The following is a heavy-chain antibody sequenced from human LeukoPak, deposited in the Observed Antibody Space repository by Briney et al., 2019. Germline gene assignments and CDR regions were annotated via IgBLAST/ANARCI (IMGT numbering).Heavy chain of an antibody. CDR2: IYSDDRT. CDR1: GFTASSNY. J-gene: IGHJ4*02. D-gene: IGHD3-9*01. V-gene: IGHV3-53*04. CDR3: ARDLTSDYDILTGYSPYYFAY. Sequence: PGGSLRLSRAVSGFTASSNYMSWVRQAPGKGLEWVSVIYSDDRTYCADSAKGRFTISRHTSKKTLYLQMNSLRAEDTAVYYCARDLTSDYDILTGYSPYYFAYWGQGTLVTVSS.